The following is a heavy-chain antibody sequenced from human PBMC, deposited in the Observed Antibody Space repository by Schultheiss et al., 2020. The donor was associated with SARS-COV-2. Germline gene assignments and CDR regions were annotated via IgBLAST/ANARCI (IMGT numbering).Heavy chain of an antibody. CDR2: ISSSSSYT. CDR3: AKDYSSGWYAPVDY. CDR1: GFTFSDYY. V-gene: IGHV3-11*06. Sequence: GGSLRLSCAASGFTFSDYYMSWIRQAPGKGLEWVSYISSSSSYTNYADSVKGRFTISRDNAKNSLYLQMNSLRAEDTAVYYCAKDYSSGWYAPVDYWGQGTLVTVSS. D-gene: IGHD6-19*01. J-gene: IGHJ4*02.